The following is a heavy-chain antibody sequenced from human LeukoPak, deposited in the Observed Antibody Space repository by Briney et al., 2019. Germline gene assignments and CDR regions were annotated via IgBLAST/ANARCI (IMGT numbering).Heavy chain of an antibody. V-gene: IGHV3-30*18. CDR3: AKDGLIISTVGYFDWNQGIDY. J-gene: IGHJ4*02. CDR1: GFTFSSYG. Sequence: QPGRSLRLSCAASGFTFSSYGMHWVRQAPGKGLEWVTVISYDGSNKYYADSVKGRFTISRDNSKNTLYLQMNSLRAEDTAVYYCAKDGLIISTVGYFDWNQGIDYWGQGTLVTVSS. CDR2: ISYDGSNK. D-gene: IGHD3-9*01.